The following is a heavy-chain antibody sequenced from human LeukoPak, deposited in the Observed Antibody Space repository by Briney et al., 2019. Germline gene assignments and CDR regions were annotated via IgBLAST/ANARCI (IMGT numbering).Heavy chain of an antibody. V-gene: IGHV6-1*01. CDR1: GDSVSSNSAV. CDR3: ARGDQAFDY. J-gene: IGHJ4*02. CDR2: TYYRSKWSN. D-gene: IGHD2-2*01. Sequence: SQTLSLTCAISGDSVSSNSAVWNWIRQSPSRGLEWLGRTYYRSKWSNNYAVSVKSRIIINPDTSENQFFLQLNSMTPEDTAVYYCARGDQAFDYWGQGTLVTVSS.